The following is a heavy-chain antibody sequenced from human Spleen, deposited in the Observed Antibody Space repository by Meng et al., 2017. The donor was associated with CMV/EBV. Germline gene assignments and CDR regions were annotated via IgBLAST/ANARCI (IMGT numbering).Heavy chain of an antibody. Sequence: GGSLRLSCAASGFTFSSYAINWVRQAPGKGLEWVSVIYSGAGSTYYADSVKGRFTISRDNAKNSLYLQMNSLRAEDTAVYYCAMGYNLEWLTNSGYWGQGTLVTVSS. CDR1: GFTFSSYA. V-gene: IGHV3-23*03. J-gene: IGHJ4*02. CDR3: AMGYNLEWLTNSGY. D-gene: IGHD3-3*01. CDR2: IYSGAGST.